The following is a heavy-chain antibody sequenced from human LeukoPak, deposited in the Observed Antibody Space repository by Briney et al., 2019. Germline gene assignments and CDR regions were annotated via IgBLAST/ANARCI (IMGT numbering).Heavy chain of an antibody. Sequence: EESLKISCKGSGYIFTNYWIGWVRQLPGEGLEWMGIIYPGDSDTRYSPSFQGQVTISADNSINTAYLQWSSLKASDTAIYYCARRLTAEVWGQGTLVTVSS. CDR2: IYPGDSDT. D-gene: IGHD7-27*01. J-gene: IGHJ4*02. CDR3: ARRLTAEV. CDR1: GYIFTNYW. V-gene: IGHV5-51*01.